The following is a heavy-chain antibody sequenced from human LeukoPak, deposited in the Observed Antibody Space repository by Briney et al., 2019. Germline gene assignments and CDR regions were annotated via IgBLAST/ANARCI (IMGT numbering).Heavy chain of an antibody. D-gene: IGHD3-10*01. CDR3: AENMVRGVPGPDY. V-gene: IGHV4-34*01. J-gene: IGHJ4*02. CDR1: GGSFSGYY. CDR2: INHSGST. Sequence: SETLSLTCAVHGGSFSGYYWSWIRQPPGKGLEWIGEINHSGSTNYNPSLKSRVTISVDTSKNQFSLKLSSVTAADTAVYYCAENMVRGVPGPDYWGQGTLVTVSS.